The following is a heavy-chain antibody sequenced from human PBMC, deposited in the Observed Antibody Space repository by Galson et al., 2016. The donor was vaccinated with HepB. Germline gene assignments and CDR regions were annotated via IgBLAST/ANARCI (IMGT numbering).Heavy chain of an antibody. V-gene: IGHV3-48*04. Sequence: SLRLSCAASGFTLSAYAMDWVRQAPGKGLEWVSYISSSSSTIYYADSVKGRFTISRDNAKNSLYLQMNSLRAEDTAVYYCARDTLATDFDYWGQGTLVTVSS. D-gene: IGHD2-21*02. CDR2: ISSSSSTI. CDR3: ARDTLATDFDY. CDR1: GFTLSAYA. J-gene: IGHJ4*02.